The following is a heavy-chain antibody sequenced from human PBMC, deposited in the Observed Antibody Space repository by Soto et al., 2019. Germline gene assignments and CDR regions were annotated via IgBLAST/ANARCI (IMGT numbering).Heavy chain of an antibody. CDR1: GGSFSGYY. V-gene: IGHV4-34*01. CDR3: ARGMTRVVVVAATQGGAFDI. Sequence: SETLSLTCAVYGGSFSGYYWSWIRQPPGKGLEWIGEINHSGSTNYNPSLKSRVTISVDTSKNQFSLKLSSVTAADTAVYYCARGMTRVVVVAATQGGAFDIWGQGTMVTVSS. CDR2: INHSGST. J-gene: IGHJ3*02. D-gene: IGHD2-15*01.